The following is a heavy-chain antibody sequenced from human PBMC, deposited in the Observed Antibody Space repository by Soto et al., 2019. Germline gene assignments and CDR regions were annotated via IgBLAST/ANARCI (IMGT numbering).Heavy chain of an antibody. D-gene: IGHD1-7*01. CDR3: ASRDPGTSVDY. J-gene: IGHJ4*02. V-gene: IGHV1-46*01. CDR1: GYTRTSYY. CDR2: XXPXGXXX. Sequence: ASGKVSCKASGYTRTSYYIHLVRQATGQGLEWXGIXXPXGXXXSXXXKFQGRVTMTRDTSTSTVYMELSSLRSEDTAVYYCASRDPGTSVDYWGQGTLVTASS.